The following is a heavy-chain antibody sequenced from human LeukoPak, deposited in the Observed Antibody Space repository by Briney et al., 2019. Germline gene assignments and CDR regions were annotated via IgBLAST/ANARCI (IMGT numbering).Heavy chain of an antibody. CDR2: IYYSGST. CDR1: GGSISSSSYY. V-gene: IGHV4-39*07. CDR3: AREREGEGTYWYYYFYMDV. Sequence: TSETLSLTCTVSGGSISSSSYYWGWIRQPPGKGLEWIGSIYYSGSTYYNPSLKSRVTMSGDTSKNQLSLKLNSVTAADTAVYYCAREREGEGTYWYYYFYMDVWGKGTTVTISS. J-gene: IGHJ6*03. D-gene: IGHD3-10*01.